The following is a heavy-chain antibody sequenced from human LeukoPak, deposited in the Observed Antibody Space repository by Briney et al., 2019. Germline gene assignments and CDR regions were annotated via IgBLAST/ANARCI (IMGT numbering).Heavy chain of an antibody. Sequence: GGSLRLSCAAPGFTFSSYAMSWVRQAPGKGLEWVSAISGSGGSTYYADSVKGRFTISRDNSKNTLYLQMNSLRAEDTAVYYCARSGLGEQQLVFDYWGQGTLVTVSS. CDR3: ARSGLGEQQLVFDY. CDR2: ISGSGGST. V-gene: IGHV3-23*01. J-gene: IGHJ4*02. CDR1: GFTFSSYA. D-gene: IGHD6-13*01.